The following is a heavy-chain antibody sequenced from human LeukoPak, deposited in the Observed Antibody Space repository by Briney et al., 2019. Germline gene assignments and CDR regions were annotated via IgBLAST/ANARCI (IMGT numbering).Heavy chain of an antibody. CDR1: GFIFSRYN. Sequence: PGGSLRLSCAASGFIFSRYNMNWVRQAPGKGLEWVSGISGTGGSSYYADSVKGRFTISRDNSKNTLYLQMSSPRAEDSAIYYCAKGPYDSSGYYHDYWGQGTLVTVSP. CDR2: ISGTGGSS. J-gene: IGHJ4*02. D-gene: IGHD3-22*01. V-gene: IGHV3-23*01. CDR3: AKGPYDSSGYYHDY.